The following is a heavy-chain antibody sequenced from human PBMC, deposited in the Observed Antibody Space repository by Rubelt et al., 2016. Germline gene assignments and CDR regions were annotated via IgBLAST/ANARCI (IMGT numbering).Heavy chain of an antibody. J-gene: IGHJ4*02. D-gene: IGHD6-6*01. CDR2: SGST. CDR3: ARGELVSL. Sequence: SGSTYYNPSLKSRVTISVDTSKNQFSLKLSSVTAADTAVYYCARGELVSLWGQGTLVTVSS. V-gene: IGHV4-39*07.